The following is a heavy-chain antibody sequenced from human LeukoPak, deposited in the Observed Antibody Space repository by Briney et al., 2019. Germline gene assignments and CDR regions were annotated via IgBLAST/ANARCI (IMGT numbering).Heavy chain of an antibody. Sequence: GESLKISCKGSGYSFTTYWIGWVRQMPGKGLEWMGIIYPGDSDTIYSPSFQGQVTISADKSFSTAYLQWSSLKASDTAMYYCARTETYYGSGSYFDAFDIWGQGTMVTVSS. CDR3: ARTETYYGSGSYFDAFDI. V-gene: IGHV5-51*01. CDR2: IYPGDSDT. CDR1: GYSFTTYW. D-gene: IGHD3-10*01. J-gene: IGHJ3*02.